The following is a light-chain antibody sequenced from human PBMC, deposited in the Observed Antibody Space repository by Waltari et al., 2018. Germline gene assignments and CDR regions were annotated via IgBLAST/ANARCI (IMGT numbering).Light chain of an antibody. CDR3: SSYTSISTLV. Sequence: QSALTQPASVSGSPGQSLTISCPGTSSDVGGFNFVSWYQHHPGKAPKLMIYDVNNRPSGVSNRFSGSKSGNTASLTISGLQAEDEADYYCSSYTSISTLVFGTGTKVTVL. V-gene: IGLV2-14*03. CDR1: SSDVGGFNF. CDR2: DVN. J-gene: IGLJ1*01.